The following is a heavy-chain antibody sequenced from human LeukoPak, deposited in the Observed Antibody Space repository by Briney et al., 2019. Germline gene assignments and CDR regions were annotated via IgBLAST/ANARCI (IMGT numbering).Heavy chain of an antibody. D-gene: IGHD1-26*01. Sequence: PSETLSLTCTVSGGSISSYYWSWIRQPPGKGLEWIGYIYYTGNTNYNPSLKSRVTISVDTSKNRFPLNLSSVTAADTAIYYCARLGGATSPFGYWGQGTLVTVSS. CDR1: GGSISSYY. J-gene: IGHJ4*02. CDR3: ARLGGATSPFGY. V-gene: IGHV4-59*08. CDR2: IYYTGNT.